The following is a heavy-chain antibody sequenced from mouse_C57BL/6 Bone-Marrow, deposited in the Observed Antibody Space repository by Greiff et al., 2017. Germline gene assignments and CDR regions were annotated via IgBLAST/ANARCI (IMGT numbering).Heavy chain of an antibody. CDR1: GFTFSDFY. V-gene: IGHV7-1*01. D-gene: IGHD1-1*01. CDR3: ARDTTVVPFAY. J-gene: IGHJ3*01. CDR2: SRNKANDYTT. Sequence: EVKVVESGGGLVQSGRSLRLSCATSGFTFSDFYMEWVRQAPGKGLEWIAASRNKANDYTTEYSASVKGRFIVSRATSTCILYLRMNALGAEDTDFYYCARDTTVVPFAYWGQGTLVTVAA.